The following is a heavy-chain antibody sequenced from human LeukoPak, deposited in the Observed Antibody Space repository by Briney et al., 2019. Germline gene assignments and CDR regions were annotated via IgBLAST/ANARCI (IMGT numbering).Heavy chain of an antibody. CDR1: GYTFTSYA. Sequence: SVKASCKASGYTFTSYAISWVRQAPGQGLEWMGGIIPIFGTANYAQKFQGRVTITTDESTSTAYMELSSLRSEDTAVYYCARGYSGSYEANDAFDIWGQGTMVTVSS. J-gene: IGHJ3*02. CDR3: ARGYSGSYEANDAFDI. V-gene: IGHV1-69*05. D-gene: IGHD1-26*01. CDR2: IIPIFGTA.